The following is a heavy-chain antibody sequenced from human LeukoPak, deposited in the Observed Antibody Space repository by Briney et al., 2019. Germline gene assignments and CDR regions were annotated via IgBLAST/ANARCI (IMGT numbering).Heavy chain of an antibody. J-gene: IGHJ6*03. Sequence: GGSLRLSCAASGFTFSSYWMSWVRQAPGKGLEWVANIKQDGSEKCYVDSVKGRFTISRDNAKNSLYLQMNSLRAEDTAVYYCARVVGAGYQLLRYYYYYMDVWGKGTTVTVSS. D-gene: IGHD2-2*01. CDR1: GFTFSSYW. CDR2: IKQDGSEK. CDR3: ARVVGAGYQLLRYYYYYMDV. V-gene: IGHV3-7*01.